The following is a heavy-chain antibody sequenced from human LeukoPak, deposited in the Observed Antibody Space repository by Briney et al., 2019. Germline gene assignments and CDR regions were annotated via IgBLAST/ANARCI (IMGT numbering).Heavy chain of an antibody. D-gene: IGHD6-6*01. CDR3: AKDRIAARPLGWFDP. CDR1: GFTFSSYA. J-gene: IGHJ5*02. V-gene: IGHV3-23*01. Sequence: GGSLRLSCAASGFTFSSYAMSWVRQAPGKGLEWVSAISGSGGSTYCADSVKGRFTISRDNSKNTLYLQMNSLRAEDTAVYYCAKDRIAARPLGWFDPWGPGTLVTVSS. CDR2: ISGSGGST.